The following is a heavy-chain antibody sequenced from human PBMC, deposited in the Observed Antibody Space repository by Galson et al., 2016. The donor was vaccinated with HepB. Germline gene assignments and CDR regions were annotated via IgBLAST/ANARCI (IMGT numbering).Heavy chain of an antibody. Sequence: SVKVSCKASGYTFTSYGISWVRQAPGQGLEWMGWISAYNGNTVYAQKLQGRVTMTTDTSTSTAYMELRSLRSDDTAVYYCERHDFWSGKDAFDIWDQGTMVTVSS. J-gene: IGHJ3*02. CDR3: ERHDFWSGKDAFDI. V-gene: IGHV1-18*01. D-gene: IGHD3-3*01. CDR1: GYTFTSYG. CDR2: ISAYNGNT.